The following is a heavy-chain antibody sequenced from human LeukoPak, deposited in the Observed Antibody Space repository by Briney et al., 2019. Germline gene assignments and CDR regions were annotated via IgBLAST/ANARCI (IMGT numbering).Heavy chain of an antibody. V-gene: IGHV3-48*02. Sequence: GGSLRLSSAASGFSFSTYTMNWVRQAPGKGLEWVSYITGTSSTIYYADSVKGRFTVSRDNARNSLYLQMNSLRDEDTAVYYCARVLTDSSGWYHFDYWGQGTLVTVSS. D-gene: IGHD6-19*01. J-gene: IGHJ4*02. CDR2: ITGTSSTI. CDR1: GFSFSTYT. CDR3: ARVLTDSSGWYHFDY.